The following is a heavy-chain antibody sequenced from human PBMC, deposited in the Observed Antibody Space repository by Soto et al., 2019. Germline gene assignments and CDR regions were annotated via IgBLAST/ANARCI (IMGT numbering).Heavy chain of an antibody. CDR1: GYTFTNYY. Sequence: ASVKVSCKASGYTFTNYYMHWVRQAPGQGLEWMGVIHYSGATPTYAQKFQGRVTMARDTSTSTVYVELSSLTSEDTAVYYCERGGPHLATIRSFDYWGQGTLVTVSS. J-gene: IGHJ4*02. CDR3: ERGGPHLATIRSFDY. D-gene: IGHD3-16*01. CDR2: IHYSGATP. V-gene: IGHV1-46*01.